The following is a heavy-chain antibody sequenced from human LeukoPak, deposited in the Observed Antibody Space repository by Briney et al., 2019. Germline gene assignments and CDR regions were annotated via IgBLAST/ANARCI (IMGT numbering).Heavy chain of an antibody. Sequence: SETLSLTCAVYGGSFSGYYWSWLRQPPGKGLEWIGEINHSGSTNYDPSLKSRVTISVDTSKNQFSLKLSSETAADTAVYYCARGAVAGLDYWGQGTLVTVSS. D-gene: IGHD6-19*01. CDR1: GGSFSGYY. J-gene: IGHJ4*02. V-gene: IGHV4-34*01. CDR3: ARGAVAGLDY. CDR2: INHSGST.